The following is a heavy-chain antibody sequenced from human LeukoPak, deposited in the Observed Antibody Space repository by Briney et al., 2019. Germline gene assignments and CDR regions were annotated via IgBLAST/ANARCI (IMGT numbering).Heavy chain of an antibody. CDR2: INPSGGST. J-gene: IGHJ5*02. D-gene: IGHD2-2*01. CDR3: ARGTIVVVPAAGSDWFDP. Sequence: ASVTVSCKASGYTFTSYYMHWVRQAPGQGLEWMGIINPSGGSTSYAQKFQGRVTMTRDTSTSTVYMELSSLRSEGTAVYYCARGTIVVVPAAGSDWFDPWGQGTLVTVSS. CDR1: GYTFTSYY. V-gene: IGHV1-46*01.